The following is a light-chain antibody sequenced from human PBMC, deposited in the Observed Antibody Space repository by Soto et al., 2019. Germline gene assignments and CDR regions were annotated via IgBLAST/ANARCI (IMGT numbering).Light chain of an antibody. Sequence: SYELTQPPSVSVAPGQTVRVTCGGKNIGSKSVHWYQQKPGQAPVLVVYDDSDRPSGIPERISASNSGNTATLTISRVEAGDEADYYCQVWDSSSDHHVFGTGTKVTVL. CDR3: QVWDSSSDHHV. CDR1: NIGSKS. J-gene: IGLJ1*01. CDR2: DDS. V-gene: IGLV3-21*02.